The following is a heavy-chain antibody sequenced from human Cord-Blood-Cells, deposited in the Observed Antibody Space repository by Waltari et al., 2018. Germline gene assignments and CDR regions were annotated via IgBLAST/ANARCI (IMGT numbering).Heavy chain of an antibody. CDR3: ARDHGSYTIFGVVIIPDY. CDR2: IKQDGSEK. Sequence: EVQLVESGGGLVQPGGSLRLSCAASGFTFSSYWMSWVRQAPGKGLEWVANIKQDGSEKYYVDSGKGRFTISRDNAKNSLYLQMNSLRAEDTAVYYCARDHGSYTIFGVVIIPDYWGQGTLVTVSS. V-gene: IGHV3-7*01. D-gene: IGHD3-3*01. J-gene: IGHJ4*02. CDR1: GFTFSSYW.